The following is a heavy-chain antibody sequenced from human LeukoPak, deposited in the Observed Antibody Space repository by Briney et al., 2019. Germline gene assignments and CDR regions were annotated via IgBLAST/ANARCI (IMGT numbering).Heavy chain of an antibody. Sequence: SDTLSLTCTVSGCSISARYWVWILQPPGKGLEWIGYIHYSGSSSHNPSLKSRFTMSVDTSKNHSSLKLSSVTAADTAVYYCARHLTVTGYGNDAFDIWGQGTKVTVSS. D-gene: IGHD3-9*01. CDR3: ARHLTVTGYGNDAFDI. CDR2: IHYSGSS. CDR1: GCSISARY. J-gene: IGHJ3*02. V-gene: IGHV4-59*08.